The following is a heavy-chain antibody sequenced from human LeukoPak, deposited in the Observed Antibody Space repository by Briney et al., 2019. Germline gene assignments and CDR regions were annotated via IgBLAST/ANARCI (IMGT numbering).Heavy chain of an antibody. J-gene: IGHJ4*02. Sequence: ASVRVSCKALGYTFRNFYIHWVRQAPGKGFEWMGWINADSGSTQYVQKFQGRVTMTRDTSTSTVYMELDRLSSDDTAMYYCARDRTSGYDWENWGQGTLVTVSS. D-gene: IGHD5-12*01. CDR1: GYTFRNFY. CDR2: INADSGST. V-gene: IGHV1-2*02. CDR3: ARDRTSGYDWEN.